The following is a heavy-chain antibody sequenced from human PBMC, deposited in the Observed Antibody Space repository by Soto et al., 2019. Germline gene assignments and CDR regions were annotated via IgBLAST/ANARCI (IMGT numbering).Heavy chain of an antibody. J-gene: IGHJ6*02. CDR2: ISYDGSNK. V-gene: IGHV3-30*18. CDR3: AKELNFIVATIYYYGMDV. CDR1: GFTFSSYG. D-gene: IGHD5-12*01. Sequence: PGGSLRLSCASSGFTFSSYGMHLVRQAPGKGLEWVAVISYDGSNKYYADSVKGRFTISRDNSKNTLYLQMNSLRAEDTAVYYCAKELNFIVATIYYYGMDVWGQGTTVTVSS.